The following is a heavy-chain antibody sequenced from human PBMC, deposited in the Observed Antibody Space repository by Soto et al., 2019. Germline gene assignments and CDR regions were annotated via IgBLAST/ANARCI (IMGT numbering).Heavy chain of an antibody. V-gene: IGHV4-34*01. Sequence: ETLSLTYAVYCGSFSGFYWSWSRQPPGKGLEWIGEINHSGSTNYNPSLKSRVTISVDTSKNQFSLKLSSVTAADTAVYYCARAEGYCSGGSCYRDYYYYYMDVWGKGTTLTVSS. J-gene: IGHJ6*03. CDR3: ARAEGYCSGGSCYRDYYYYYMDV. D-gene: IGHD2-15*01. CDR2: INHSGST. CDR1: CGSFSGFY.